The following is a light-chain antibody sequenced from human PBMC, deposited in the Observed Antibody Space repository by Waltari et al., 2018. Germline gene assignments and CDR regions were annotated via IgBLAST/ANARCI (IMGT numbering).Light chain of an antibody. CDR3: QQRNNWPPFT. Sequence: ETVLTQSPATLSLSPGERATLSCRASQNIGNDLAWYQQRPGQALRLLIYDSSTRATGIPARFSGSGSGTDFTLTISSLEPEDVATDFCQQRNNWPPFTFGPGTILDIK. CDR1: QNIGND. CDR2: DSS. J-gene: IGKJ3*01. V-gene: IGKV3-11*01.